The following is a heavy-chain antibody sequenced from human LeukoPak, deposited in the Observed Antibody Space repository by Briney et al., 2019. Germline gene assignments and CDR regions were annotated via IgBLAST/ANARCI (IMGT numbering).Heavy chain of an antibody. CDR3: ARDWGVGGRPGYMDV. D-gene: IGHD6-6*01. CDR2: IYYSGST. V-gene: IGHV4-59*01. J-gene: IGHJ6*03. CDR1: GGSISSYY. Sequence: SETLSLTCTVSGGSISSYYWSWIRQPPGKGLEWIGYIYYSGSTNYNPSLKSRVTISVDTSKNQVSLKLSSVTAADTAVYFCARDWGVGGRPGYMDVWGKGTTVTVSS.